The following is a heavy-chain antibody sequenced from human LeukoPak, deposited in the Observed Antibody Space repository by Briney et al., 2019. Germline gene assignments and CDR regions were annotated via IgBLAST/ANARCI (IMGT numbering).Heavy chain of an antibody. CDR3: ARDPTTVTKGFDI. D-gene: IGHD4-17*01. V-gene: IGHV4-59*01. CDR1: GGSISSYY. J-gene: IGHJ3*02. Sequence: SETLSLTCTVSGGSISSYYWSWIRQPPGKGLEWIGYIYYSGSTDYNPSLKSRVTISLHTSKNQFSLKLSSVTAADTAVYYCARDPTTVTKGFDIWGQGTMVTVSS. CDR2: IYYSGST.